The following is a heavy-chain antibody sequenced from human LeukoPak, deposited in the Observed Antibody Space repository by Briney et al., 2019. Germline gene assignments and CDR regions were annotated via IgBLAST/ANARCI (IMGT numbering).Heavy chain of an antibody. CDR2: ISWNSGSI. CDR1: GFTFDDYA. CDR3: AKGGYSSSSEALDV. Sequence: GGSLRLSCAASGFTFDDYAMHWVRHAPGKGLEWVSGISWNSGSIGYADSVKGRFTISRDNAKNSLYLQMNSLRAEDTALYYCAKGGYSSSSEALDVWGQGTTVTVSS. D-gene: IGHD6-6*01. V-gene: IGHV3-9*01. J-gene: IGHJ6*02.